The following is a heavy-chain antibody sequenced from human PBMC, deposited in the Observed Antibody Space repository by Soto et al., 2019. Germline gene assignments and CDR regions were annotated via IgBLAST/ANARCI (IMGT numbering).Heavy chain of an antibody. Sequence: ASVKVSCKASGGTFSSYAISWVRQAPGQGLEWMGGIIPIFGTANYAQKFQGRVTITADESTSTAYMELSSLRSEDTAVYYCARSLQGYDFWSGYPYYIDYWGQGTLVTVST. CDR3: ARSLQGYDFWSGYPYYIDY. J-gene: IGHJ4*02. CDR1: GGTFSSYA. CDR2: IIPIFGTA. V-gene: IGHV1-69*13. D-gene: IGHD3-3*01.